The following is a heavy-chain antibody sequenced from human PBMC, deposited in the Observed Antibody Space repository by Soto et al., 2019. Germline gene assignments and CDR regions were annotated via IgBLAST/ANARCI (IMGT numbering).Heavy chain of an antibody. D-gene: IGHD6-13*01. CDR1: GGTFSSYT. J-gene: IGHJ6*02. V-gene: IGHV1-69*02. CDR2: IIPILGIA. Sequence: QVQLVQSGAEVKKPGSSVKVSCKASGGTFSSYTISWVRQAPGQGLEWMGRIIPILGIANYAQKFQGRVTITAEKSTSTAYMELRRLRSEDTAVYYCARIPPGIAAAGQTNYYYYGMDVWGQGTTVTVSS. CDR3: ARIPPGIAAAGQTNYYYYGMDV.